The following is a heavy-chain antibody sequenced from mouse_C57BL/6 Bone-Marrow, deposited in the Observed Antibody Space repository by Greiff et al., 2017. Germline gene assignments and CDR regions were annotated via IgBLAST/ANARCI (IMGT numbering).Heavy chain of an antibody. J-gene: IGHJ1*03. CDR3: ARSPDGYYVDWYFDV. CDR2: INPYNGDT. V-gene: IGHV1-20*01. CDR1: GYSFTGYF. D-gene: IGHD2-3*01. Sequence: VQLQQSGPELVKPGDSVKISCKASGYSFTGYFMNWVMQSHGKSLEWIGRINPYNGDTFYNQKFKGKATLTVDKSSSTAHMELRSLTSEDSAVYYCARSPDGYYVDWYFDVWGTGTTVTVSS.